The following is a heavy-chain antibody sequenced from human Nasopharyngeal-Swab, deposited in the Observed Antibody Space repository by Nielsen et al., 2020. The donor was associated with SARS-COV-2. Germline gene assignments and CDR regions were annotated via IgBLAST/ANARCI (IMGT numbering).Heavy chain of an antibody. CDR1: GFTFSSYA. CDR3: ARDLDLYCGGDCSTWGGLDY. Sequence: GGSLRLSCAASGFTFSSYAMHWVRQAPGKGLEWVAVISYDGSNKYYADSVKGRFTTSRDNSKNTLYLQMNSLRAEDTAVYYCARDLDLYCGGDCSTWGGLDYWGQGTLVTVSS. V-gene: IGHV3-30-3*01. CDR2: ISYDGSNK. D-gene: IGHD2-21*02. J-gene: IGHJ4*02.